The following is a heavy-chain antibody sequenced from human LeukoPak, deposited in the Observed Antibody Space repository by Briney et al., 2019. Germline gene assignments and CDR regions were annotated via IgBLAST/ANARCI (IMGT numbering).Heavy chain of an antibody. V-gene: IGHV3-33*01. CDR2: IWYDGSNK. Sequence: GGSLRLSCAASGFSFSTYGMHWVRQAPGKGLEWVAFIWYDGSNKYYADSVKGRFTISRDDLRNTLYLQMNRLRAEDTAVYYCARDVSGDYFDFWGQGTLVTVSS. CDR1: GFSFSTYG. D-gene: IGHD4-17*01. J-gene: IGHJ4*02. CDR3: ARDVSGDYFDF.